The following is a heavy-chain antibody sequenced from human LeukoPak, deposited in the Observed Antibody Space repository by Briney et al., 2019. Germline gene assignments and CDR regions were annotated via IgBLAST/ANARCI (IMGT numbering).Heavy chain of an antibody. CDR3: ARESPSVQQLDPGPWFDY. CDR2: IYSGGST. CDR1: GFTVSSNY. J-gene: IGHJ4*02. V-gene: IGHV3-53*01. Sequence: GGSLRLSCAASGFTVSSNYMSWVRQAPGKGLEWVSVIYSGGSTYYADSVKGRFTISRDNSKNTLYLQMNSLRAEDTAVYYCARESPSVQQLDPGPWFDYWGQGTLVTVSS. D-gene: IGHD6-13*01.